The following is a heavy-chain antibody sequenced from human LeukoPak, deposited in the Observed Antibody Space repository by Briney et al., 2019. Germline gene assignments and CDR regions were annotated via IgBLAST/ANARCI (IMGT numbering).Heavy chain of an antibody. J-gene: IGHJ3*02. D-gene: IGHD3-22*01. CDR2: MYYSGST. V-gene: IGHV4-59*08. Sequence: KPSETLSLTCTVSGGSISGYYWSWIRQSPGKGLVWIGYMYYSGSTNYNPSLKSRVTMSVDMSKNQLSLKLSSVTAADTALYYCARHFTYYYDSSGYPRDAFDIWGQGTMVTVSS. CDR1: GGSISGYY. CDR3: ARHFTYYYDSSGYPRDAFDI.